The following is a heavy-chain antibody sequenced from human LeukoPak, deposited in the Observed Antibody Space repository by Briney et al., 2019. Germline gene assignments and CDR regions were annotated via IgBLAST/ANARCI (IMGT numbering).Heavy chain of an antibody. V-gene: IGHV4-4*07. CDR2: IQTSGST. D-gene: IGHD4-17*01. CDR3: ASVYGDYVGAVY. CDR1: GGSISSYY. Sequence: SETLSLTCTFSGGSISSYYWSWIRQPAGKGLEWIGRIQTSGSTNYNPSLKSRVTMSVDTSKNQVSLKLSSVTAADTAVYYCASVYGDYVGAVYWGQGTLVTVSS. J-gene: IGHJ4*02.